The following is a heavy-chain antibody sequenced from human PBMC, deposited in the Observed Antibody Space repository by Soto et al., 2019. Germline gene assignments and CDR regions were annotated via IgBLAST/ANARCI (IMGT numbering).Heavy chain of an antibody. Sequence: QVQLVQSGTEVKKPGASVKVSCKASGYTFTTYNIHWVRQGPGHGLEWMGIINPHTGRTSYSQNFQGRVTITRETSTSTVYLAGSSLRSADTGMYYCARGTYGDIDYWGQGTLVSVSS. CDR3: ARGTYGDIDY. D-gene: IGHD4-17*01. J-gene: IGHJ4*02. CDR2: INPHTGRT. CDR1: GYTFTTYN. V-gene: IGHV1-46*01.